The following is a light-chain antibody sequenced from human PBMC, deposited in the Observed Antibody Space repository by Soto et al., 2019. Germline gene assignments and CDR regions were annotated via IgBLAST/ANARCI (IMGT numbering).Light chain of an antibody. V-gene: IGLV2-14*01. CDR3: SSYSASSKIL. Sequence: HSALTQPASVSGSLGQSITLSCTGTSTDVGGYIYVSWYQQYPGKAPKLIIFEIYNRPSGVSDRFSGSRSGNTASLTISSLQTEDEADYYCSSYSASSKILFGGGTKVTVL. CDR1: STDVGGYIY. CDR2: EIY. J-gene: IGLJ2*01.